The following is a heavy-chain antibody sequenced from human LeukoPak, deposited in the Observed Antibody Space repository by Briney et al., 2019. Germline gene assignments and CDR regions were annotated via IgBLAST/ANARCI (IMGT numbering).Heavy chain of an antibody. J-gene: IGHJ4*02. CDR3: VFDSSGDY. V-gene: IGHV3-30*14. CDR1: GFTFSNFA. D-gene: IGHD6-19*01. Sequence: GGSLRLSCAATGFTFSNFAMHWVRQAPGKGLEWVAVVSYDGSYKYYADSVKGRFTISRDNSKNTLYLQMNSLRAEDTAVYYCVFDSSGDYWGQGTLVTVSS. CDR2: VSYDGSYK.